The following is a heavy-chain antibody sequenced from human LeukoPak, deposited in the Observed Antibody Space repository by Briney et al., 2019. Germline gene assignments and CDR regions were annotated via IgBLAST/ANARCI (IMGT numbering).Heavy chain of an antibody. J-gene: IGHJ4*02. CDR2: ISAYNGNT. CDR3: ARGVVDYDILTGYYLNLSFDY. V-gene: IGHV1-18*01. Sequence: ASVKVSCKASGYTFTSYGISWVRQAPGQGLEWMGWISAYNGNTNYAQKLQGRVTMTTDTSTSTAYMELRSLRSDDTAVYYCARGVVDYDILTGYYLNLSFDYWGQGTLVTVSS. CDR1: GYTFTSYG. D-gene: IGHD3-9*01.